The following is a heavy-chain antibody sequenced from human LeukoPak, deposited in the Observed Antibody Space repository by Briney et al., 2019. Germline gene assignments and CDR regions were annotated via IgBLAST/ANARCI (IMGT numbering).Heavy chain of an antibody. J-gene: IGHJ4*02. D-gene: IGHD3-22*01. CDR1: GDSISSSSSY. Sequence: SETLSLTCSVSGDSISSSSSYWGWIRQPPGEGLEWIGSIYYSGSTYYNTSLKSRVTISVDTSKNQFSLKLSSVTAADTAVYYCARERTYYYDSSGYYFDYWGQGTLVTVSS. V-gene: IGHV4-39*07. CDR3: ARERTYYYDSSGYYFDY. CDR2: IYYSGST.